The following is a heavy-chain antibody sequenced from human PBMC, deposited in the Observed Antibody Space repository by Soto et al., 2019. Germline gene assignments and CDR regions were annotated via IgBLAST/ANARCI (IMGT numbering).Heavy chain of an antibody. J-gene: IGHJ6*02. Sequence: AGGSLRLSCAASGFTFSSYSMNWVRQAPGKGLEWVSYISSSSSTIYYADSVKGRFTISRDNAKNSLYLQMNSLRDEDTAVYYCARDAEDIVVVPAAIPGYYYGMDVWGQGTTVTVSS. D-gene: IGHD2-2*01. CDR3: ARDAEDIVVVPAAIPGYYYGMDV. V-gene: IGHV3-48*02. CDR1: GFTFSSYS. CDR2: ISSSSSTI.